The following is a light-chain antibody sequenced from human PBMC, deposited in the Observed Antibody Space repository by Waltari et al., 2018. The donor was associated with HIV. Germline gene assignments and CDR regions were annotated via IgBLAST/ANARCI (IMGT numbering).Light chain of an antibody. CDR2: RNN. Sequence: QAGLTQPPSVSKGLRQTATLTCTGNSNNVGYEGAAWLQQHQGHPPKLLSGRNNNRPSGSSEGFSASRSGDTASLTITGLQPEDEADYYCTAWDSSLSAWVFGGGTKLTVL. CDR3: TAWDSSLSAWV. V-gene: IGLV10-54*01. J-gene: IGLJ3*02. CDR1: SNNVGYEG.